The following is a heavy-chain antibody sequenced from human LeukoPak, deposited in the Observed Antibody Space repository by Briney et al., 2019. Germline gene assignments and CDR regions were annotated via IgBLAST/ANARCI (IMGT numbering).Heavy chain of an antibody. D-gene: IGHD2-2*01. V-gene: IGHV1-18*04. J-gene: IGHJ4*02. CDR2: ISAYNDST. Sequence: ASVKVSCKASGYTFTSYGISWVRQAPGQGLEWMGWISAYNDSTNYAQKLQGRVTMTTDTSTSTAYMELRSLRSDDTAVYYCARAGAGGIVVVPAALLVDYWGQGTLVTVSS. CDR3: ARAGAGGIVVVPAALLVDY. CDR1: GYTFTSYG.